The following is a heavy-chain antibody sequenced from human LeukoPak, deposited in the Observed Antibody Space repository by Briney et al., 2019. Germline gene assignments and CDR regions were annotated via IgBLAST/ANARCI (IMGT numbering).Heavy chain of an antibody. V-gene: IGHV7-4-1*02. Sequence: GASVKVSCKASGYTFTRYGISWVRQAPGQGLEWMGWINTNTGNPTYAQGFTGRFVFSLDTSVSTAYLQISSLKAEDTAVYYCARDRAGGGYDFDYWGQGTLVTVSS. CDR2: INTNTGNP. J-gene: IGHJ4*02. CDR3: ARDRAGGGYDFDY. D-gene: IGHD5-12*01. CDR1: GYTFTRYG.